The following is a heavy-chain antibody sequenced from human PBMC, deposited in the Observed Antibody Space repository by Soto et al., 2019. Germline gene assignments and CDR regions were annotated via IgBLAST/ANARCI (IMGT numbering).Heavy chain of an antibody. CDR1: GFTFADYG. J-gene: IGHJ4*02. V-gene: IGHV3-20*01. CDR3: ARVGGSYGIHDD. CDR2: INWNGGST. Sequence: GGSLRLSCAASGFTFADYGMSWVRQAPGKGLEWVSGINWNGGSTGYADSVKDRFTISRDNAKNSLYLQMNSLRAEDTALYHCARVGGSYGIHDDWGQGTLGTVSS. D-gene: IGHD3-16*01.